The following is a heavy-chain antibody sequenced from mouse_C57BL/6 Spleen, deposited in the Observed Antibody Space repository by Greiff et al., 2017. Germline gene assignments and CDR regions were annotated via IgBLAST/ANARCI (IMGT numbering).Heavy chain of an antibody. CDR2: ISDGGSYT. V-gene: IGHV5-4*03. CDR3: ASAAIVAPYCFDY. Sequence: DVKLVESGGGLVKPGGSLKLSCAASGFTFSSYAMSWVRQTPDKRLEWVATISDGGSYTYYPDSVQGRFTISRDTAKNNLYLHMSNLKSEYTAIYYGASAAIVAPYCFDYWGQGTTLTVSS. CDR1: GFTFSSYA. D-gene: IGHD2-12*01. J-gene: IGHJ2*01.